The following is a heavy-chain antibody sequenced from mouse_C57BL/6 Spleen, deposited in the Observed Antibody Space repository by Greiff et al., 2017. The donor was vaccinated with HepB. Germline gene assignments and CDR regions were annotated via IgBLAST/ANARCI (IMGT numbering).Heavy chain of an antibody. V-gene: IGHV1-64*01. D-gene: IGHD2-3*01. CDR3: ARSDGYYGGYAMDY. CDR2: IHPNSGST. Sequence: QVQLQQPGAELVKPGASVKLSCKASGYTFTSYWMHWVKQRPGQGLEWIGMIHPNSGSTNYNEKFKSKATLTVDKSSSTAYMQLSSLTSEDSAVYYCARSDGYYGGYAMDYWGQGTSVTVSS. CDR1: GYTFTSYW. J-gene: IGHJ4*01.